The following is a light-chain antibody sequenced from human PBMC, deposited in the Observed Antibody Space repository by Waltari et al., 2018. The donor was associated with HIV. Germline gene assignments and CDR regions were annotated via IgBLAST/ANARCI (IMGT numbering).Light chain of an antibody. J-gene: IGKJ3*01. Sequence: EIVLTQSPATLSLSPGDRATLSCRASQSVSASYLGWYQQKPGQAPRLLIYGTSNRAAGIPDRFSGTGSGTDFTLTISRLEPEDFAVYYCQQYGSSPLFTFGPVTKLAIK. CDR1: QSVSASY. CDR2: GTS. CDR3: QQYGSSPLFT. V-gene: IGKV3-20*01.